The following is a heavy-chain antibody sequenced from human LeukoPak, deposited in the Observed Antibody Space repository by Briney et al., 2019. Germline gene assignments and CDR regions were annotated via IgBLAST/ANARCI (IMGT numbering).Heavy chain of an antibody. D-gene: IGHD2-15*01. Sequence: AASVKVSCKASGYTFTSYAMNWVRQAPGQGLEWMGWINTNTGNPTYAQGFTGRFVFSLDTSVSTAYLQISSLKVEDTAVYYCARGRSRICSGGSCYGRSAFDIWGQGTMVTVSS. V-gene: IGHV7-4-1*02. CDR2: INTNTGNP. CDR1: GYTFTSYA. CDR3: ARGRSRICSGGSCYGRSAFDI. J-gene: IGHJ3*02.